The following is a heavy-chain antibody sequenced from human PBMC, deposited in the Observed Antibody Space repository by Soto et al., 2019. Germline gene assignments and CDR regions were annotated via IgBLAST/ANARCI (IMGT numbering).Heavy chain of an antibody. J-gene: IGHJ3*02. CDR3: AKDLPGGAFDI. D-gene: IGHD2-15*01. Sequence: QVHLVESGGGVVQPGRSLRLACAASGFTLSSYGMHWVRQAPGKGLEWVAVISYDGSNKYYADSVKGRFTISRDNSKNMLYLQMNSLRAEDTAVYYCAKDLPGGAFDIWGQGTMVTVSS. V-gene: IGHV3-30*18. CDR1: GFTLSSYG. CDR2: ISYDGSNK.